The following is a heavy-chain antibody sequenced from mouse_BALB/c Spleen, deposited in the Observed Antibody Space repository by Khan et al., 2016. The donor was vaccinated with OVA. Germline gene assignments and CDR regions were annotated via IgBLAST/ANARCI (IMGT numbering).Heavy chain of an antibody. CDR3: ARLITTVVATHYAMDY. CDR1: GYTFTSYW. J-gene: IGHJ4*01. V-gene: IGHV1-69*02. Sequence: QVQLQQSGAELVKPGASVKLSCKASGYTFTSYWMHWVKQRPGQGLEWIGEIDPSDSYTNYNQKFKGKATLTVDKSSSTAYMQLSSLTSEDSAVYYCARLITTVVATHYAMDYWGQGTSVTVSS. CDR2: IDPSDSYT. D-gene: IGHD1-1*01.